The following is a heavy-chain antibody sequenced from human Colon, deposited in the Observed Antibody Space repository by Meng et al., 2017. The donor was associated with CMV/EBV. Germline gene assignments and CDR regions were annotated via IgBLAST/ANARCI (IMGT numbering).Heavy chain of an antibody. V-gene: IGHV3-43D*03. CDR1: GFSFEDHA. D-gene: IGHD2-15*01. Sequence: GASLKISCEAAGFSFEDHAMHWVRPAPGKGLEWGSLITWDASGTYYADSVRSRFTTSRDNRKNLLYLQMNSLRPEDTALYNCAKDVAEAPIYFRLGLDVWGQGTTVTVSS. CDR3: AKDVAEAPIYFRLGLDV. J-gene: IGHJ6*02. CDR2: ITWDASGT.